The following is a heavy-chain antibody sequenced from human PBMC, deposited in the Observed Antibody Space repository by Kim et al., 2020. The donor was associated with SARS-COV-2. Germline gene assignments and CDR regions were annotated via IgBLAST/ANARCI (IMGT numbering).Heavy chain of an antibody. J-gene: IGHJ6*02. V-gene: IGHV3-53*01. CDR1: GFTVSSSF. D-gene: IGHD3-10*01. CDR2: IYSDGNT. Sequence: GGSLRLSCAASGFTVSSSFMSWVRQAPGKGLQWLSIIYSDGNTYYADSVRGRFTISRDNSKNTLYLQMNTLRAEDTAVYYCSRDGPPFMVRGCGGVDVWGRGTTVTVSS. CDR3: SRDGPPFMVRGCGGVDV.